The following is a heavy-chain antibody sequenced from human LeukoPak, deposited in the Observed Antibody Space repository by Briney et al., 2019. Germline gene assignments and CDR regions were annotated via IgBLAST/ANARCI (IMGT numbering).Heavy chain of an antibody. V-gene: IGHV3-23*01. CDR3: AKDLLTVWFGELPVLYFDY. CDR1: GFTFSTFA. D-gene: IGHD3-10*01. J-gene: IGHJ4*02. Sequence: PGGSLRLSCAASGFTFSTFAMIWVRQPPGKGLEWVSSIFPSGGEIHYADSVRGRFTISRDNSKSTLSLQMNSLRAEDTAVYYCAKDLLTVWFGELPVLYFDYWGQGTLVTVSS. CDR2: IFPSGGEI.